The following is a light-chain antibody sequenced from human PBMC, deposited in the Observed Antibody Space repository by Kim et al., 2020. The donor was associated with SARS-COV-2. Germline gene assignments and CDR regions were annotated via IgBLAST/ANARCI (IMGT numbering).Light chain of an antibody. J-gene: IGLJ3*02. CDR3: QSYDSSNHEEIWV. Sequence: NFMLTQPHSVSESPGKTVTISCTRSSGSIASNYVQWYQQRPGSAPTTVIYEDNQRPSGVPDRFSGSIDSSSNSASLTISGLKTEDEADYYCQSYDSSNHEEIWVFGGGTQLTVL. CDR1: SGSIASNY. CDR2: EDN. V-gene: IGLV6-57*03.